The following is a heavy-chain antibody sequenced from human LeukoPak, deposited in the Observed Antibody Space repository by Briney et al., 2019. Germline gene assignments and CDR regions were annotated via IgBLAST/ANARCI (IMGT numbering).Heavy chain of an antibody. V-gene: IGHV1-69*10. CDR3: ARGPSDYDSSGYYPYYFDF. CDR2: IIPIFGIA. D-gene: IGHD3-22*01. J-gene: IGHJ4*02. CDR1: GGTFSSNA. Sequence: ASVKLSCKASGGTFSSNAISCVRQAPGQGLEWMGWIIPIFGIANYAQKFQGRVTITADKSTSTAYMELSSLRSEDTAVYYCARGPSDYDSSGYYPYYFDFWGQGTLVTVPS.